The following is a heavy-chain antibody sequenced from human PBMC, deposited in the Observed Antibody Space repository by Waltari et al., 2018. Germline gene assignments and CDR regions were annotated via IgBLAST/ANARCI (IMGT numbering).Heavy chain of an antibody. CDR2: IDWDDDK. Sequence: QVTLKESGPALVKPTQTLTLTCTFSGFSLSTSGMRGSWISQPPGKAREWLARIDWDDDKFYSTSLKTRLTISKDTSKNQVVLTMTNMDPVDTATYYCARTYYDILTGYYTHDYWGQGTLVTVSS. J-gene: IGHJ4*02. CDR1: GFSLSTSGMR. V-gene: IGHV2-70*04. D-gene: IGHD3-9*01. CDR3: ARTYYDILTGYYTHDY.